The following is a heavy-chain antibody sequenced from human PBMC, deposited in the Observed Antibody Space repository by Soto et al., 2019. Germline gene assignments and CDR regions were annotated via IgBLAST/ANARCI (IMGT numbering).Heavy chain of an antibody. J-gene: IGHJ4*02. D-gene: IGHD2-21*02. CDR2: MSPESGNT. V-gene: IGHV1-8*01. Sequence: QVQVVQSRAEVKKPGASVKVSCKASGYTFTDYDINWVRQASGQGLEYMGWMSPESGNTGYAPKFQGRVTMTRNTSISTAYMELSSLRSEDTAVYYCEVTTGYWGQGTMVTVSS. CDR1: GYTFTDYD. CDR3: EVTTGY.